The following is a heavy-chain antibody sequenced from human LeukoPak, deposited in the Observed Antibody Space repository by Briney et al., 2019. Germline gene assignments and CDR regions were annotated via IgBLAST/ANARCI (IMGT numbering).Heavy chain of an antibody. V-gene: IGHV3-23*01. D-gene: IGHD3-22*01. CDR3: ARNLYYYDSSGCNDY. J-gene: IGHJ4*02. Sequence: GGSLRLSCAASGFTFSSYAMSWVRQAPGKGLEWVSGISGSGGSTYYADSVKGRFTISRDNSKNTLYLQMNSLRAEDTAVYYCARNLYYYDSSGCNDYWGQGTLVTVSS. CDR2: ISGSGGST. CDR1: GFTFSSYA.